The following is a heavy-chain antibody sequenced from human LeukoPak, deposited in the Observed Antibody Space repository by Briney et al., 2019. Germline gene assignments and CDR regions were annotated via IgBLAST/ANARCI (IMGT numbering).Heavy chain of an antibody. CDR3: ARPVEIAGFAFDI. CDR2: IYYSGST. Sequence: KTSGTLSLTCTVSGGSISSYYWSWIRQPPGKGLEWIGYIYYSGSTNYNPSLKSRVTISVDTSKNQFSLKLSSVTAADTAVYYCARPVEIAGFAFDIWGQGTMVTVSS. V-gene: IGHV4-59*08. D-gene: IGHD1-1*01. CDR1: GGSISSYY. J-gene: IGHJ3*02.